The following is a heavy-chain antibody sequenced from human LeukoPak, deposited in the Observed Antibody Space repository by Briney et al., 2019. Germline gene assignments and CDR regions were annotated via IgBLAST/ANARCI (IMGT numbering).Heavy chain of an antibody. J-gene: IGHJ5*02. CDR2: INHSGST. V-gene: IGHV4-34*01. Sequence: SETLSLTCAVYGGSFSGYYWSWIRQPPGKGLEWIGEINHSGSTNYNPSLKSRVTISVDTSKNQFSLELSSVTAADTAVYYCARGVLLWFGAPMGFDPWGQGTLVTVSS. D-gene: IGHD3-10*01. CDR1: GGSFSGYY. CDR3: ARGVLLWFGAPMGFDP.